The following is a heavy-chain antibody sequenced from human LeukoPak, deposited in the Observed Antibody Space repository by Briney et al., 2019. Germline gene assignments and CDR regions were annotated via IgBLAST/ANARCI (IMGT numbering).Heavy chain of an antibody. CDR3: ATQAHDY. D-gene: IGHD6-6*01. CDR2: ISPSSTTK. J-gene: IGHJ4*02. V-gene: IGHV3-48*01. Sequence: GGSLRLSCAASGFTFSSHSMNWVRQAPGKGLEWVSYISPSSTTKYYADSVKGRFTISRGNAKNSLFLQVNSLRAEDTAVYYCATQAHDYWGQGTLVTVSS. CDR1: GFTFSSHS.